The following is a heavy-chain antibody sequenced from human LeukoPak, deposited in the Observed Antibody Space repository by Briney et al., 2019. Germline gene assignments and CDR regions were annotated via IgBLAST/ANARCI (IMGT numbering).Heavy chain of an antibody. J-gene: IGHJ4*02. D-gene: IGHD3-22*01. V-gene: IGHV4-59*11. CDR1: GGSISSQY. CDR2: MHNSGTS. CDR3: ARGVSY. Sequence: SETLSLTCTVSGGSISSQYWFWIRQPPGKGLKWIGYMHNSGTSSYNPSLESRVTISIDTSKNQFSLKLRSVTPADTAVYYCARGVSYWGQGTLVTVSS.